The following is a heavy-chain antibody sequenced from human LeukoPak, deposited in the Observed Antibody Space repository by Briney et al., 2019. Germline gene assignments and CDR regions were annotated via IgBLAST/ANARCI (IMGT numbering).Heavy chain of an antibody. CDR3: ARQLVRSGGYSGFDI. CDR1: GYRFTSYW. V-gene: IGHV5-51*01. J-gene: IGHJ3*02. Sequence: GESLKISCKGSGYRFTSYWIGWVRQMPGKGLDWMGMIYPSDSDVRYSPSFQGQVTISADKSISSAYLQWSSLKASDTAMFYCARQLVRSGGYSGFDIWGQGTMVTVSS. D-gene: IGHD2-15*01. CDR2: IYPSDSDV.